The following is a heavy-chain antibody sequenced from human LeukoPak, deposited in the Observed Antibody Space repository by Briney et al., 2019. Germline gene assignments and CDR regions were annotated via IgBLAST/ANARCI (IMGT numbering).Heavy chain of an antibody. D-gene: IGHD3-10*01. CDR3: ARTHVVRGDIIDYFDY. V-gene: IGHV4-59*01. J-gene: IGHJ4*02. Sequence: SETLSLTCTVSGGSISGYYWSWIRQPPGKGLEWIGYIYYSGSTIYNPSLKSRVTISVDTSKNQFSLKLSSVTAADTAVYYCARTHVVRGDIIDYFDYWGQGTLVTVSS. CDR2: IYYSGST. CDR1: GGSISGYY.